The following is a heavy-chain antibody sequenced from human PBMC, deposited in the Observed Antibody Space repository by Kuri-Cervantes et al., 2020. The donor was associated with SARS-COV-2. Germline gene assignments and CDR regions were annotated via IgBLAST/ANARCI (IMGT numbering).Heavy chain of an antibody. CDR1: GFTFSSYA. D-gene: IGHD2-2*01. V-gene: IGHV3-64*01. J-gene: IGHJ5*02. CDR3: ARDSREYCSSTSCSWFDP. Sequence: ESLKISCAASGFTFSSYAMHWVRQAPGKGLEYVSAISSNGGSTYYANSVKGRFTISRDNSKNTLYLQMGSLRAEDMAVYYCARDSREYCSSTSCSWFDPWGQGTLVTVSS. CDR2: ISSNGGST.